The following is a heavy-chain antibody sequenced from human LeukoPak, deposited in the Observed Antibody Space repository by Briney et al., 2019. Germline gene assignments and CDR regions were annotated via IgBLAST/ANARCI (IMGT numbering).Heavy chain of an antibody. D-gene: IGHD6-19*01. V-gene: IGHV3-21*01. CDR2: ISSSSSYI. Sequence: GGSLRLSCEASGFNFIDYTMNWVRQGPGKGLEWVSSISSSSSYIFYADSLKGRSTISRDNAKNSLYLQMNSLRAEDTAVYYCATIGYGGWFYFDYWGQGTLVTVSS. CDR1: GFNFIDYT. CDR3: ATIGYGGWFYFDY. J-gene: IGHJ4*02.